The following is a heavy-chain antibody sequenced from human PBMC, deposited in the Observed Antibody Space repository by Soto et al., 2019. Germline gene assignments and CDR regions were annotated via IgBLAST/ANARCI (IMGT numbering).Heavy chain of an antibody. Sequence: VQLVESGGGLVQPGGSLRLSCAASGFTFSAYDMHWVRQTTGKGLEWVAAIGTQHDAYYPDSVKGRFTISRENAKNSLYLQMNSLRAGDTAVYYCARQASYWHGGGGWFDPWGQGTLVTVSS. CDR2: IGTQHDA. J-gene: IGHJ5*02. D-gene: IGHD2-8*02. V-gene: IGHV3-13*01. CDR3: ARQASYWHGGGGWFDP. CDR1: GFTFSAYD.